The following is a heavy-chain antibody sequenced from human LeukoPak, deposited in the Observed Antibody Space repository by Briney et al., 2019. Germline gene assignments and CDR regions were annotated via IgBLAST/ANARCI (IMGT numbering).Heavy chain of an antibody. CDR2: ISGSGGST. Sequence: GGSLRLSCAASGFTFSSYGMSWVRQAPGKGLEWVSAISGSGGSTYYADSVKGRFTISRDNSKNTLYLQMNSLRAEDTAVYYCAGSRYQLLWYAFDIWGQGTMVTVSS. CDR3: AGSRYQLLWYAFDI. V-gene: IGHV3-23*01. D-gene: IGHD2-2*01. CDR1: GFTFSSYG. J-gene: IGHJ3*02.